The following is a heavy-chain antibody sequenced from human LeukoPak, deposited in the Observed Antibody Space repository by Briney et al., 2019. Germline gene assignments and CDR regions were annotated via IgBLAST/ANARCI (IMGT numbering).Heavy chain of an antibody. D-gene: IGHD5-12*01. V-gene: IGHV3-30*18. Sequence: PGGSLRLSCAASGFTFSSYGMHWVRQAPGKGLEWVAVISYDGSNKYYADSVKGRFTISRDNSKNTLYLQMNSLRAEDTAVYYCAKDLEEFSGYDFGDFDYWGQGTLVTVSS. CDR3: AKDLEEFSGYDFGDFDY. J-gene: IGHJ4*02. CDR1: GFTFSSYG. CDR2: ISYDGSNK.